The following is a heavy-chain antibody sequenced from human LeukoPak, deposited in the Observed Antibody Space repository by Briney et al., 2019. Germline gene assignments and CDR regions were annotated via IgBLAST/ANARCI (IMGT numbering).Heavy chain of an antibody. D-gene: IGHD3-22*01. CDR1: GFTFSSYE. CDR2: ISSLGSAR. Sequence: QPGGSLRLSCAASGFTFSSYEMNWVRQAPGKGLEWVSYISSLGSARDYAESVKGRLTISRDDAKNSLYLQMNSLRAEDTAVYYCARKYYDSSGYYYFDYWGQGTLVTVSS. CDR3: ARKYYDSSGYYYFDY. J-gene: IGHJ4*02. V-gene: IGHV3-48*03.